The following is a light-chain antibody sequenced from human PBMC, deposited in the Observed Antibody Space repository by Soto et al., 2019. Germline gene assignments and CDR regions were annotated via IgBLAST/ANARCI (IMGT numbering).Light chain of an antibody. Sequence: QSVLTQPPSASGTPGQRVTISCSGSSSNIGSNYVYWYQQLPGTAPKLLIYSNNQRPSGVPDRFSGSKSGTSASLAISGLRSEVEADYYCAAWDDSLSGSWVFGGGTKLTVL. V-gene: IGLV1-47*02. CDR2: SNN. CDR1: SSNIGSNY. J-gene: IGLJ3*02. CDR3: AAWDDSLSGSWV.